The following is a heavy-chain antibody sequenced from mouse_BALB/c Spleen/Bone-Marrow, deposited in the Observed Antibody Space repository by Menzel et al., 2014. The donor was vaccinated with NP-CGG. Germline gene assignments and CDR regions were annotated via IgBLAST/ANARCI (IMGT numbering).Heavy chain of an antibody. V-gene: IGHV2-9*02. CDR1: GFSLTSYG. CDR3: ASPIYYDYPLFAY. D-gene: IGHD2-4*01. Sequence: VQLVESGPGLVSPSQSLSITCTVSGFSLTSYGVHWVRQPPGKGLEWLGVIWAGGSTNYNSALMSRLSINKDNSKSQVFLKMNSLQTDDTAMYYCASPIYYDYPLFAYWGQGTLVTVSA. CDR2: IWAGGST. J-gene: IGHJ3*01.